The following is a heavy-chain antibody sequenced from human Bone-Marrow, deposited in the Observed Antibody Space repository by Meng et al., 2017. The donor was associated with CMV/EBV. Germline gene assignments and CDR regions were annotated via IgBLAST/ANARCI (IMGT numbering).Heavy chain of an antibody. D-gene: IGHD2-2*02. V-gene: IGHV3-21*01. Sequence: GGSLRLSCAASGFPFRSYSMNWVRQAPGKGLEWVSSISSGSGFIYYADSVKGRVTISRDSAKSSLYLQMNSLRAEDTAVYYCARGADAYCSSTSCYMPYWGRGTLVTVSS. J-gene: IGHJ4*02. CDR2: ISSGSGFI. CDR1: GFPFRSYS. CDR3: ARGADAYCSSTSCYMPY.